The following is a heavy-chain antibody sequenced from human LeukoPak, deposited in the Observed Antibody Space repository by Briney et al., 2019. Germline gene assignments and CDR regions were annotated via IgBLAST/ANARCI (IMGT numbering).Heavy chain of an antibody. CDR1: GYTFTSYD. CDR2: MNPNSGNT. CDR3: ARGRRLRLGELFFY. D-gene: IGHD3-16*01. V-gene: IGHV1-8*01. Sequence: ASVKVSCKASGYTFTSYDINWVRQATGQGLERMGWMNPNSGNTGYAQKFQGRVTMTRNTSISTAYMELSSLRSEDTAVYYCARGRRLRLGELFFYWGQGTLVTVSS. J-gene: IGHJ4*02.